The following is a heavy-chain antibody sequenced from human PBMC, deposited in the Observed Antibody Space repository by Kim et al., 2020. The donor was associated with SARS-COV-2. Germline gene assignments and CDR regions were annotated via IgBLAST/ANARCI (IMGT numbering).Heavy chain of an antibody. CDR1: GFTFGDYA. J-gene: IGHJ4*02. CDR2: ISWNSGSI. V-gene: IGHV3-9*01. CDR3: AKVHDGDGYNLPDY. D-gene: IGHD5-12*01. Sequence: GGSLRLSCAASGFTFGDYAMHWVRQAPGKGLEWVSGISWNSGSIGYADSVKGRFTISRDNAKNSLYLQMNSLRAEDTALYYCAKVHDGDGYNLPDYWGQGTLVTVSS.